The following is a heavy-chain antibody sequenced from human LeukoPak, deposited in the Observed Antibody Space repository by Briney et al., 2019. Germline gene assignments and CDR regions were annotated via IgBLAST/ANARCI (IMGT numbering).Heavy chain of an antibody. CDR2: VNNDGSDT. D-gene: IGHD6-19*01. J-gene: IGHJ4*02. V-gene: IGHV3-74*01. CDR3: AGSPY. Sequence: QTGGSLRLSCAASGFTFSRYWMHWVRQAPGKGLVWVSRVNNDGSDTIYADSVKGRFTISRDNAKNTVYLQMNSLRAEDTAMYYCAGSPYWGQGALVTVSS. CDR1: GFTFSRYW.